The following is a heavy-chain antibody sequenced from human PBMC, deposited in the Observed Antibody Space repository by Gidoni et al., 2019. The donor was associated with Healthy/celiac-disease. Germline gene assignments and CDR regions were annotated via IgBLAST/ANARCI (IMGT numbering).Heavy chain of an antibody. D-gene: IGHD3-22*01. Sequence: EVQLVESGGGLIQPGGSLRLPCAASGLPVSSNYMSWVRQAPGKGLEWFSVIYSGGSTYYADSVKGRFTISRDNSKNTLYLQMNSLRAEDTAVYYCARVTYYYDSSGYYSEYFQHWGQGTLVTVSS. CDR1: GLPVSSNY. J-gene: IGHJ1*01. V-gene: IGHV3-53*01. CDR2: IYSGGST. CDR3: ARVTYYYDSSGYYSEYFQH.